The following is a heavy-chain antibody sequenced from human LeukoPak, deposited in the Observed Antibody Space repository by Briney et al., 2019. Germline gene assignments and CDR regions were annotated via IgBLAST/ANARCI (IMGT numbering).Heavy chain of an antibody. CDR3: ARGGYDILTGYNFDY. D-gene: IGHD3-9*01. Sequence: SVTVSFKASGGTFSSYAISWVRQAPGQGLEWMGGIIPIFGTANYAQKFQGRVTITTDESTSTAYMELSSLRSEDTAVYYCARGGYDILTGYNFDYWGQGTLVTVSS. CDR2: IIPIFGTA. V-gene: IGHV1-69*05. CDR1: GGTFSSYA. J-gene: IGHJ4*02.